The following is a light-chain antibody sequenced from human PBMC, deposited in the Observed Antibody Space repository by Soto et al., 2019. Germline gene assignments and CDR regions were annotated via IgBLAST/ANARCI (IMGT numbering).Light chain of an antibody. CDR3: QQYGSSPYT. V-gene: IGKV3-20*01. J-gene: IGKJ2*01. CDR1: QSFTGSF. Sequence: EIVLTQSPGTLSLSLGETATLSCRASQSFTGSFLAWYQQKPGQAPRLLIYGASTRATAIPDRFSGSGSGTDFTLTISRLEPEDFAVYYCQQYGSSPYTFGQGTKLEIK. CDR2: GAS.